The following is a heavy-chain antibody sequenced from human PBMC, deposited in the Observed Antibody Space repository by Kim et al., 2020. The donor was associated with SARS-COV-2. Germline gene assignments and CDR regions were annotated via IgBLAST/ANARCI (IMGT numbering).Heavy chain of an antibody. D-gene: IGHD3-10*01. CDR3: ARGLLPDFQD. V-gene: IGHV1-8*01. CDR2: MNPNSGNT. J-gene: IGHJ1*01. Sequence: ASVKVSCKAAGYTFSSYDINWVRQATGQGLEWMGWMNPNSGNTGYAQKFQGRVTMTRNTSITTAYMELSGLRSEDTAVYYCARGLLPDFQDWGQGTLVTVSS. CDR1: GYTFSSYD.